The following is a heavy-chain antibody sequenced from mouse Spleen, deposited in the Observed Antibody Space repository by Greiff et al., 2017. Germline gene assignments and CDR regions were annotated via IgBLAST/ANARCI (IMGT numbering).Heavy chain of an antibody. D-gene: IGHD1-1*01. CDR3: ARDYYGSSYVGWYFDV. CDR2: IDPANGNT. Sequence: VRLQQSGAELVKPGASVKLSCTASGFNIKDTYMHWVKQRPEQGLEWIGRIDPANGNTKYDPKFQGKATITADTSSNTAYLQLSSLTSEDTAVYYCARDYYGSSYVGWYFDVWGAGTTVTVSS. CDR1: GFNIKDTY. J-gene: IGHJ1*01. V-gene: IGHV14-3*02.